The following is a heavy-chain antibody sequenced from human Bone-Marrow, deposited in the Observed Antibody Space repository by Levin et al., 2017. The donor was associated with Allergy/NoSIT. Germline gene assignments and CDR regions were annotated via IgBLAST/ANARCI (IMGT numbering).Heavy chain of an antibody. V-gene: IGHV3-23*01. CDR1: GFTFSSYA. Sequence: GESLKISCAASGFTFSSYAMSWVRQAPGKGLEWVSLIGGSGGITYYADSVKCRFTISRDNSKNTLYLQMNSLRAEDTAVYYCAKEERYSGNAHWGQGTLVTVSS. CDR3: AKEERYSGNAH. D-gene: IGHD2-15*01. CDR2: IGGSGGIT. J-gene: IGHJ4*02.